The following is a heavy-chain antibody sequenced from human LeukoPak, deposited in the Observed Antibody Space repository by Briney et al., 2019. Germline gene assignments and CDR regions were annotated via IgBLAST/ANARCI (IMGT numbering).Heavy chain of an antibody. D-gene: IGHD3-9*01. CDR1: GYTFTSYG. J-gene: IGHJ4*02. CDR2: ISAYNGNT. V-gene: IGHV1-18*01. CDR3: ASARAGYFDWLLNY. Sequence: ASVKVSCKASGYTFTSYGISWVRQAPGQGLEWMGWISAYNGNTNYAQKLQGRVTMTTDTSTSTAYMELRSLRSDDTAVHYCASARAGYFDWLLNYWGQGTLVTVSS.